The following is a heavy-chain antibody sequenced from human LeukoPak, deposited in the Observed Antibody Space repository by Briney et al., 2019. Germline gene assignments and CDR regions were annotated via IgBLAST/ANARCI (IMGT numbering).Heavy chain of an antibody. V-gene: IGHV4-61*02. CDR1: GGSISSGSYY. CDR3: AREAAKYYYDSSGYHPDAFDI. D-gene: IGHD3-22*01. J-gene: IGHJ3*02. CDR2: IYTSGST. Sequence: SETLSLTCTVSGGSISSGSYYWSWIRQPAGKGLEWIGRIYTSGSTNYNPSLKSRVTISVDTSKNQFSLKLSSVTAADTAVYYCAREAAKYYYDSSGYHPDAFDIWGQGTMVTASS.